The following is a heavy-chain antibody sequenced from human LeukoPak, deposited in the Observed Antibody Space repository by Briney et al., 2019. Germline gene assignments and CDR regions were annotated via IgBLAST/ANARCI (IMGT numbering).Heavy chain of an antibody. Sequence: SETLSLTCAVSGYSISSGYYWGWIRQPPGKGLEWIGSIYHSGSTYYNPSLKSRVTISVDTSKNQFSLKLSSVTAADTAVYYCARHLGGGRVNGPSANFDYWGQGTLVTASS. CDR2: IYHSGST. D-gene: IGHD2-15*01. J-gene: IGHJ4*02. CDR3: ARHLGGGRVNGPSANFDY. CDR1: GYSISSGYY. V-gene: IGHV4-38-2*01.